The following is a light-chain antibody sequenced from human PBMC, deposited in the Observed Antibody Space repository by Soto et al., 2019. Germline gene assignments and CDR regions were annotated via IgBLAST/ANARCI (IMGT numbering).Light chain of an antibody. CDR3: SSYAGSNNYV. CDR2: EVN. J-gene: IGLJ1*01. CDR1: SSDVGGYNY. V-gene: IGLV2-8*01. Sequence: QSALTQPPSASGSPGQSFAISCTGTSSDVGGYNYVSWYQLHPGKAPKLMIYEVNMRPSGVPDRFSGSKSGNTASLTVSGLRAEDAADYYCSSYAGSNNYVFGTGTKLTVL.